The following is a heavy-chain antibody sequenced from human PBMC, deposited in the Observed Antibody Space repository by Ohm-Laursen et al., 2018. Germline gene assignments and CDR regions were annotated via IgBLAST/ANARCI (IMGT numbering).Heavy chain of an antibody. V-gene: IGHV3-66*01. CDR1: GFTVSSNH. CDR2: INTEDQT. J-gene: IGHJ4*02. CDR3: ARGIVRGVTGPDY. Sequence: GSLRLSCSASGFTVSSNHMSWVRQAPGKGLEWVSVINTEDQTFYLNSVKGRFSISRDNSKNTVYLQMNSLRVEDTAVYYCARGIVRGVTGPDYWGQGTLVTVSS. D-gene: IGHD1-14*01.